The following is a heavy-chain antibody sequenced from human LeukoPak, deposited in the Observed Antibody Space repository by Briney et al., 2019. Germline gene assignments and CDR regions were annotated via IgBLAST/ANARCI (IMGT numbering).Heavy chain of an antibody. D-gene: IGHD5-12*01. CDR3: ARGAESSGYDSYYYYYMDV. CDR2: ISSSSSTK. V-gene: IGHV3-48*04. Sequence: GGSLRLSCAASGFTFSTYSMNWVRQAPGKGLEWVSYISSSSSTKYYADSVKGRFTISRDNSKNSLYLQMNSLRAEDTAVYYCARGAESSGYDSYYYYYMDVWGKGTTVTVSS. J-gene: IGHJ6*03. CDR1: GFTFSTYS.